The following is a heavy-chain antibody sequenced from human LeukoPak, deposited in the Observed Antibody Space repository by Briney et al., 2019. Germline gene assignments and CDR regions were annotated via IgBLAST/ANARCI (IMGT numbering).Heavy chain of an antibody. CDR2: FSYSGGII. J-gene: IGHJ4*02. CDR1: VYPFRSCA. CDR3: AKDPHFFASWTYDY. V-gene: IGHV3-23*01. D-gene: IGHD2-2*01. Sequence: GGSLSLSCAVSVYPFRSCAVRWVRGARGRALVGVTDFSYSGGIIFCADSVEGRFTISRDNSKNTLYLQMNSLRAEDTAVYYCAKDPHFFASWTYDYCGQGTLVTVSS.